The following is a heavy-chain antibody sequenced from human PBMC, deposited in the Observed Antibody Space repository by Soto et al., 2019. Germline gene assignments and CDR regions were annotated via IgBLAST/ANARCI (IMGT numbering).Heavy chain of an antibody. CDR3: ARKLRCFGSGSFCGGMDV. CDR2: IVPFIHTS. D-gene: IGHD3-10*01. CDR1: GDTFGSYA. V-gene: IGHV1-69*01. Sequence: QEVLVQSGAEVNKPGSSVTVSCKTSGDTFGSYAISWVRQAPGQGLEWMGGIVPFIHTSNYAQKFQGRVTITADESTTTVHMDVSSLTSEDTAVYYCARKLRCFGSGSFCGGMDVWGQGTTVTVSS. J-gene: IGHJ6*02.